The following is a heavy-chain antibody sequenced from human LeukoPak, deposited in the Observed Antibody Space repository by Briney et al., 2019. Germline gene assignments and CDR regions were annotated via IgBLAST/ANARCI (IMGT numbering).Heavy chain of an antibody. Sequence: SQTLSLTCVVSHYSISSGYYWGWIRQPPGKGPEWIGSTHHSGSTYYNPSLKSRVTISLDTTKNQFSLKLRSVTAADTAIYYCAGGIVGVHAYWGQGTLVTVSS. CDR3: AGGIVGVHAY. D-gene: IGHD1-26*01. CDR1: HYSISSGYY. CDR2: THHSGST. V-gene: IGHV4-38-2*01. J-gene: IGHJ4*01.